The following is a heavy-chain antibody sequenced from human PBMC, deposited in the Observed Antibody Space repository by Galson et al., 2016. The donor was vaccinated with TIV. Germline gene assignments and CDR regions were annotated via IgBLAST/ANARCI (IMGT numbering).Heavy chain of an antibody. CDR2: INPNSGGT. D-gene: IGHD3-22*01. J-gene: IGHJ4*02. V-gene: IGHV1-2*02. CDR3: ARFEYCYDRSANY. Sequence: SVKVSCKASGYTFTDYYMHWVRQAPGQGLEWMGRINPNSGGTNYVQKFQGRVTMTRDTSISTAYMELSRLRSDDSAVYYCARFEYCYDRSANYWGQGTLVTVSS. CDR1: GYTFTDYY.